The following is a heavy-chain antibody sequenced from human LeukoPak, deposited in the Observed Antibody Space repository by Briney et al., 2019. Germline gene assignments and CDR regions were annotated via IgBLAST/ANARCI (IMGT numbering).Heavy chain of an antibody. CDR2: ISSSSTI. J-gene: IGHJ4*02. Sequence: PGGSLRLSCAASGFTFSSYSMNWVRQAPGKGLEWVSYISSSSTIYYADSVKGRFTISRDNAKNSLYLQMNSLRAEDTAVYYCAREGHYSSSLDYWGQGTLVTVSS. CDR1: GFTFSSYS. CDR3: AREGHYSSSLDY. V-gene: IGHV3-48*04. D-gene: IGHD6-6*01.